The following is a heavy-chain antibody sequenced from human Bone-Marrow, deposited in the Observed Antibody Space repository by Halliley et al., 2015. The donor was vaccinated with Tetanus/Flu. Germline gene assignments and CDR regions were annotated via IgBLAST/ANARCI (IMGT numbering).Heavy chain of an antibody. V-gene: IGHV3-64D*06. J-gene: IGHJ4*02. CDR2: INSKGNAT. Sequence: SSINSKGNATYYAASVKGRFTISRDNAKNTVLLQMSSLRSEDTAVYYCVTSIAAADSYFDYWGQGTLFTVSS. D-gene: IGHD6-13*01. CDR3: VTSIAAADSYFDY.